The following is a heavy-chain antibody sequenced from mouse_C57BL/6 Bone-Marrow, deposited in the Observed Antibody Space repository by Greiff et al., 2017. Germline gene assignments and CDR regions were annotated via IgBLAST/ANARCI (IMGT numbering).Heavy chain of an antibody. V-gene: IGHV1-69*01. D-gene: IGHD2-2*01. J-gene: IGHJ1*03. CDR2: IDPSDSYT. CDR3: ASKGGYDGHWYFDV. Sequence: QVQLQQPGAELVMPGASVKLSCKASGYTFTSYWMHWVKQRPGQGLEWIGEIDPSDSYTNYNQKFKGKSTLTVDKSSTTAYMQLSSLTSEDSAVYYCASKGGYDGHWYFDVWGRGTAVTVSS. CDR1: GYTFTSYW.